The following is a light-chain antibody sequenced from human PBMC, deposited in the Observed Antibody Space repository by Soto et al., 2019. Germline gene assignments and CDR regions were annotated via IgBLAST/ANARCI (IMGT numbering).Light chain of an antibody. CDR1: QSVSSSY. CDR2: GAS. V-gene: IGKV3-20*01. J-gene: IGKJ1*01. Sequence: EIVLTQSPGTLSLSPGERATLSCRASQSVSSSYLAWYQQKPGQAPRLLIYGASSRATGIPDRFGGSGSGTDFTLTISRLEPEDFAVYYCQQYGSSLPWTFGQGTKVEIK. CDR3: QQYGSSLPWT.